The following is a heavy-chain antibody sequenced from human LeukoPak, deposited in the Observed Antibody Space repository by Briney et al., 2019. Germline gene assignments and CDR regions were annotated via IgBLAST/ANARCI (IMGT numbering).Heavy chain of an antibody. Sequence: GGSLRLSCAASGFTFNSYWMHWVRQARGKGLVWVSCITNDGCSTIYADSVKGRFTISRDNAKNTLYLQMNSLRAVDTAVYYCASVPYGDFWSGGFDRWGQATQVAVSS. D-gene: IGHD3-3*01. CDR1: GFTFNSYW. CDR3: ASVPYGDFWSGGFDR. J-gene: IGHJ5*02. V-gene: IGHV3-74*01. CDR2: ITNDGCST.